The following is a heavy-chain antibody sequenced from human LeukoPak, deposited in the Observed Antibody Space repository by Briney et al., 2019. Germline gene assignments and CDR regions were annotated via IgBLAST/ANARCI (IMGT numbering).Heavy chain of an antibody. Sequence: ASVKVSCKASGYTFTSYYMHWVRQAPGQGLEWMGIINPSGGSTSYAQKFQGRVTMTRDMSTSTVYMELSSLRSEDTAVYYCAGDLYYDSSGYHRSYYFDYWGQGTLVTVSS. CDR3: AGDLYYDSSGYHRSYYFDY. CDR2: INPSGGST. CDR1: GYTFTSYY. D-gene: IGHD3-22*01. V-gene: IGHV1-46*01. J-gene: IGHJ4*02.